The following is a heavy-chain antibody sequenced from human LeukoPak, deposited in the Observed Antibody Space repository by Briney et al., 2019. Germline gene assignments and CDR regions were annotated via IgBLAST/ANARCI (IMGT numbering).Heavy chain of an antibody. Sequence: SETLSLTCSVSGDSISTDYWSWLRQPRGKGLEWLGYISYTGNNNYNPSLQSRVTISLDTSKYQFSLNLSSVTAADAAIYYCARVGRGDQTWGSYSFDYWGQGTLVTVSS. V-gene: IGHV4-59*01. J-gene: IGHJ4*02. CDR3: ARVGRGDQTWGSYSFDY. CDR2: ISYTGNN. CDR1: GDSISTDY. D-gene: IGHD3-16*01.